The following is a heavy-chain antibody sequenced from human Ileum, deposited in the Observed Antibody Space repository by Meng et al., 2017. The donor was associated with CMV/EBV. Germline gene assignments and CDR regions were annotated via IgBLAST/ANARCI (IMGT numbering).Heavy chain of an antibody. V-gene: IGHV1-2*02. CDR3: ARDSKEVGTYFDF. J-gene: IGHJ4*02. Sequence: TSGFIFIDYSLPWVRQAPGQGLEWIAYINLNNGDTRYSEKFQGRVTVTRDTSITTAYMDLYRLTSDDTALYYCARDSKEVGTYFDFWGQGTLVTVSS. D-gene: IGHD1-1*01. CDR2: INLNNGDT. CDR1: GFIFIDYS.